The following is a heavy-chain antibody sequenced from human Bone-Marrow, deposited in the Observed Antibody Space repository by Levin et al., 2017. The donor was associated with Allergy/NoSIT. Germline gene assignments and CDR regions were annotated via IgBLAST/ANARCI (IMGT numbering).Heavy chain of an antibody. CDR3: AKKVDNYGERLVDY. D-gene: IGHD3-10*01. Sequence: GESLKISCAASGFTFSSYAMSWVRQAPGKGLEWVSAISGSGGSTYYADSVKGRFTISRDNSKNTLYLQMNSLRAEDTAVYYCAKKVDNYGERLVDYWGQGTLVTVSS. J-gene: IGHJ4*02. V-gene: IGHV3-23*01. CDR2: ISGSGGST. CDR1: GFTFSSYA.